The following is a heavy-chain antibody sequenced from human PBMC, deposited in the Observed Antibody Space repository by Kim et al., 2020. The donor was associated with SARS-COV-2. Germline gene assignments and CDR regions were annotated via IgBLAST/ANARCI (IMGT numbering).Heavy chain of an antibody. V-gene: IGHV3-23*01. CDR1: GFTFSSYA. J-gene: IGHJ6*02. Sequence: GGSLRLSCAASGFTFSSYAMSWVRQAPGKGLEWVSAISGSGGSTYYADSVKGRFTISRDNSKNTLYLQMNSLRAEDTAVYYCAKGPQRWFGEFKADYYYYGMDVWGQGTTVTVSS. D-gene: IGHD3-10*01. CDR2: ISGSGGST. CDR3: AKGPQRWFGEFKADYYYYGMDV.